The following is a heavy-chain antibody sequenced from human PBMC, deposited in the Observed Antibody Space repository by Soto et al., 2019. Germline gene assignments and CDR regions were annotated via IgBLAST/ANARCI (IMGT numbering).Heavy chain of an antibody. CDR1: GYTFTGYY. V-gene: IGHV1-2*02. J-gene: IGHJ6*02. CDR3: ARAIAAHYYYYYGMDV. CDR2: INPNSGGT. Sequence: ASVKVSCKASGYTFTGYYMHWVRQAPGQGLEWTGWINPNSGGTNYAQKFQGRVTMTRDTSISTAYMELSRLRSDDTAVYYCARAIAAHYYYYYGMDVWGQGTTVTVSS. D-gene: IGHD6-6*01.